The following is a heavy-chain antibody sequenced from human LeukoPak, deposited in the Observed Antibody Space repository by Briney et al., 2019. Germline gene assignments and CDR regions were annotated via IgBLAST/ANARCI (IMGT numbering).Heavy chain of an antibody. V-gene: IGHV3-30-3*01. CDR1: GFTFSSYA. J-gene: IGHJ4*02. CDR3: ARELLWFGEFKGASDY. Sequence: GGSLRLSCAASGFTFSSYAMHWVRQAPGKGLEWVAVISYDGSNQYYADSVKGRFTISRDNSKNTLYLQMNSLRPEDTAVYYCARELLWFGEFKGASDYWGQGTLVTVSS. CDR2: ISYDGSNQ. D-gene: IGHD3-10*01.